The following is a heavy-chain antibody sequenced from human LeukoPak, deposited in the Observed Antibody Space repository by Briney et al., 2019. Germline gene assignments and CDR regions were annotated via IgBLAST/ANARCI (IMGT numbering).Heavy chain of an antibody. CDR2: SSAYNGDT. D-gene: IGHD2-2*01. V-gene: IGHV1-18*03. J-gene: IGHJ4*02. CDR3: VRDIGECSSTSCYAPFIDY. CDR1: GYTFTSYG. Sequence: GASVKVSCKASGYTFTSYGISWVRQAPGQRFEWMGWSSAYNGDTQYSQRFQGRVTMSADTSTNTAYMDLRSLRSDDMAVYYCVRDIGECSSTSCYAPFIDYWGQGTLVTVSS.